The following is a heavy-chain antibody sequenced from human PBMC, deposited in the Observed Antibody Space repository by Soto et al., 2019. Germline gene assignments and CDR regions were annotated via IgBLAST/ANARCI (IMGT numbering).Heavy chain of an antibody. CDR1: GGSVSSGGYY. D-gene: IGHD3-22*01. J-gene: IGHJ1*01. CDR2: IYYSGST. CDR3: AIYDSSGFRGFQH. V-gene: IGHV4-31*03. Sequence: QVQLQESGPGLVKPSQTLSLTCTVSGGSVSSGGYYWSWIRQHPGKGLEWIGYIYYSGSTYYNPSLKSRVTISVDTSKNQFSLKLSSVTAADTAVYYCAIYDSSGFRGFQHWGQGTLVTVSS.